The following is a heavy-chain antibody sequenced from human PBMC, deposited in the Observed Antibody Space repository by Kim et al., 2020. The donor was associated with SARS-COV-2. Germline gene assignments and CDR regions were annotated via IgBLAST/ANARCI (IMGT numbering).Heavy chain of an antibody. CDR1: GYSFTTYA. J-gene: IGHJ4*02. D-gene: IGHD4-17*01. CDR2: INAGNGNT. Sequence: ASVKVSCKASGYSFTTYALHWVRQAPGQRLEWMGWINAGNGNTKYSQKFQGRVTITRDTSANTAYMELSSLRSEDTAVYYCARFGYGDYGWGQGTLVTVSA. CDR3: ARFGYGDYG. V-gene: IGHV1-3*01.